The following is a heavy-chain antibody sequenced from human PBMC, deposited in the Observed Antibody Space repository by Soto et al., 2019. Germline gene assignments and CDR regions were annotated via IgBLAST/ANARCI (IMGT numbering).Heavy chain of an antibody. V-gene: IGHV3-23*01. CDR3: ARAVVINFRAEIFAGMDV. Sequence: GGSLRLSCAASGFTFSSYAMSWVRQAPGKGLEWVSAISGSGGRSYYADFVKGRFTISRDISKNTLYLQMNSLRAEDSALYYFARAVVINFRAEIFAGMDVWGQGTTVTVSS. CDR1: GFTFSSYA. D-gene: IGHD2-21*01. CDR2: ISGSGGRS. J-gene: IGHJ6*02.